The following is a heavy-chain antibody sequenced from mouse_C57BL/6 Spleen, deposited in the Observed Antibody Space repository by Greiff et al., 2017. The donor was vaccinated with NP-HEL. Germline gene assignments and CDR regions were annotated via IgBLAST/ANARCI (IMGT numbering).Heavy chain of an antibody. CDR1: GYTFTDYY. CDR3: ARSLNWDWFAY. J-gene: IGHJ3*01. D-gene: IGHD4-1*02. V-gene: IGHV1-19*01. Sequence: VQLQQSGPVLVKPGASVKMSCKASGYTFTDYYMNWVKQSHGKSLEWIGVINPYNGGTSYNQKFKGKATLTVDKSSSTAYMELNSLTSEDSAVYYCARSLNWDWFAYWGQGTLVTVSA. CDR2: INPYNGGT.